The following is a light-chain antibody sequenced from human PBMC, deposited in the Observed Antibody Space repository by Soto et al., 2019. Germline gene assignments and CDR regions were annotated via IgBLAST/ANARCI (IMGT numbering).Light chain of an antibody. CDR2: DVS. CDR3: QQYNNWPFS. J-gene: IGKJ5*01. Sequence: EIIMTQSTCTMCVSPGERVTLSCRAAQGVTTNFAWYQQKSGQSPRLLIYDVSNRATGVPARFSGSGSETDFTLTISGLRSEDSAVYFCQQYNNWPFSFGQGTRLEIK. V-gene: IGKV3-15*01. CDR1: QGVTTN.